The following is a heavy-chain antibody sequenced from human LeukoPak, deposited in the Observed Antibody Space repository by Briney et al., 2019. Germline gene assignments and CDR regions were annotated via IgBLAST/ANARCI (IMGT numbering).Heavy chain of an antibody. D-gene: IGHD6-13*01. V-gene: IGHV1-2*02. CDR3: ARVRIGQQLDKYYYYAMDV. J-gene: IGHJ6*02. Sequence: ASVKVSCKASGYTFTDYYMHWVRQAPGQGLEWMGWINPNSGGTNYAQKFQGRVTMTTDTSISSAYMEVSRLRSDDTAVYYCARVRIGQQLDKYYYYAMDVWGQGTTVTVSS. CDR2: INPNSGGT. CDR1: GYTFTDYY.